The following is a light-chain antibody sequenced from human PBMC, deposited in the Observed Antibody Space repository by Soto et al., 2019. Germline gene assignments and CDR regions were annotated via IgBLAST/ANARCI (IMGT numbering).Light chain of an antibody. CDR2: DDS. V-gene: IGLV3-21*02. J-gene: IGLJ3*02. Sequence: SYELTQPPSVSVAPGQTATITCGGNNIGSKSVHWYQQRPGQAPVLVVYDDSERPSGIPEQFSGSNSGNTATLTISRVVAGDEADYYCQVWDRSSDLWVFGGGTKLTVL. CDR3: QVWDRSSDLWV. CDR1: NIGSKS.